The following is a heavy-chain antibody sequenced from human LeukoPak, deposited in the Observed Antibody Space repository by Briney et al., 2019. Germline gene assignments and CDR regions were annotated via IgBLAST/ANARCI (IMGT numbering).Heavy chain of an antibody. D-gene: IGHD5-12*01. J-gene: IGHJ4*02. V-gene: IGHV5-51*01. CDR2: IYPSDSDT. CDR1: AYSSTNYC. CDR3: ARQRDSGFDFDS. Sequence: GESLKISCIGSAYSSTNYCISWVGQVPGSGLEWMGVIYPSDSDTRYSPSFQGQVTISADKSIDTAYLQWSSLKASDTAMYYCARQRDSGFDFDSWGQGTLVTVSS.